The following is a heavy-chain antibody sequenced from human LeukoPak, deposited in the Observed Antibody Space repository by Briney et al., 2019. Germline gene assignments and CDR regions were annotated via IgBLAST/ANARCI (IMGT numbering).Heavy chain of an antibody. D-gene: IGHD3-3*01. Sequence: PSQTLSLTCTVSNGSISSSSFYWGWIRQTPGKGLEWIGSIFSSGRTYYNPSLKSRLTISLDASKNQFSLHLTSVTAADTAVYFCSTRTINFWGAYYANHDAFHIWGQGTLVTVSS. CDR1: NGSISSSSFY. CDR2: IFSSGRT. V-gene: IGHV4-39*07. CDR3: STRTINFWGAYYANHDAFHI. J-gene: IGHJ3*02.